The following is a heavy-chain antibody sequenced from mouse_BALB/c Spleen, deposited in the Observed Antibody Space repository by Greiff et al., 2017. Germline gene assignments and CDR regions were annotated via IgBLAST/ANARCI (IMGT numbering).Heavy chain of an antibody. CDR3: ARNKGNSLLRLYAMDY. D-gene: IGHD1-2*01. CDR2: IWSGGST. J-gene: IGHJ4*01. CDR1: GFSFTSYG. V-gene: IGHV2-4-1*01. Sequence: QVQLKQSGPGLVQPSQSLSITCTVSGFSFTSYGVHWVRQSPGKGLEWLGVIWSGGSTDYNAAFISRLSISKDNSKSQVFFKMNSLQADDTAIYYCARNKGNSLLRLYAMDYWGQGTSVTVSS.